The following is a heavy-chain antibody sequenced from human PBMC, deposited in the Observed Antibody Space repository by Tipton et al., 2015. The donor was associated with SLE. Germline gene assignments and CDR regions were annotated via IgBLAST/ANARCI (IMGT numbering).Heavy chain of an antibody. D-gene: IGHD5-12*01. V-gene: IGHV4-34*01. Sequence: TLSLTCAVYGGSFSGYYWTWIRQPPGKGLDWIGEINHSGNTNYNPSLKSRVTISLDTSKNQFSLKLNSVTAADTAVYYCARDRHYRGNVWFDPWGQGTLVTVSS. CDR2: INHSGNT. J-gene: IGHJ5*02. CDR1: GGSFSGYY. CDR3: ARDRHYRGNVWFDP.